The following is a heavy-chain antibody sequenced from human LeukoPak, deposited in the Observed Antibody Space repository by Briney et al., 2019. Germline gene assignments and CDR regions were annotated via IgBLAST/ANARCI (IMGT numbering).Heavy chain of an antibody. J-gene: IGHJ5*02. CDR3: ARDRQVGFLEWLLYGWFDP. Sequence: NPGGSLRLSCAASGFTFSSYSMNWVRQAPGKGLEWVSSIGSSSSYIYYADSVKGRFTISRDNAKNSLYLQMNSLRAEDTAVYYCARDRQVGFLEWLLYGWFDPWGQGTLVTVSS. D-gene: IGHD3-3*01. CDR1: GFTFSSYS. CDR2: IGSSSSYI. V-gene: IGHV3-21*01.